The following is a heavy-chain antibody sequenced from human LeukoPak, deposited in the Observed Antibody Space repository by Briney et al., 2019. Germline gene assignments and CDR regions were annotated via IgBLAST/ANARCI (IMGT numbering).Heavy chain of an antibody. CDR1: GFTFSKYW. J-gene: IGHJ4*02. CDR2: INTDGTVT. V-gene: IGHV3-74*01. CDR3: ATKQWLAPPPDS. Sequence: GRSLRLSCAASGFTFSKYWLLWVRQASGKGLESVSRINTDGTVTTYADSVKGRFPVSRDNADNTMFLQMNSVRDEDTAVYYCATKQWLAPPPDSWGQGTPVTVSS. D-gene: IGHD6-19*01.